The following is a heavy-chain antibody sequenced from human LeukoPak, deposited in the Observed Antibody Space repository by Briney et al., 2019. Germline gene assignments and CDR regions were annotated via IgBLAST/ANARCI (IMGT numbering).Heavy chain of an antibody. D-gene: IGHD6-13*01. V-gene: IGHV3-33*01. CDR2: IWYDGSNK. CDR1: GFTFSSYG. Sequence: GGSLRLSCAASGFTFSSYGMHWVRQAPGKGLEWVAVIWYDGSNKYYADSVKGRFTISRDNSKNTLYLQMNSLRAEDTAVYYCARDLRVAAAGSRYYGMDVWGQGTAVTVSS. CDR3: ARDLRVAAAGSRYYGMDV. J-gene: IGHJ6*02.